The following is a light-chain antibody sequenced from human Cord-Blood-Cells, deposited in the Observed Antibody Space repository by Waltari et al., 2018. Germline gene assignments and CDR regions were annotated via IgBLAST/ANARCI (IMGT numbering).Light chain of an antibody. Sequence: DIVMTQSPLSLPVTPGEPASISCRSSQSLLHSNGYNYLDWYLQKAGQSPQLLIYFGSHRACGVPDRFSGSGSGTYFTMKISRVEAEDVGFYYCMQSLQAPLTFGGGTKLEIK. CDR3: MQSLQAPLT. J-gene: IGKJ4*01. V-gene: IGKV2-28*01. CDR1: QSLLHSNGYNY. CDR2: FGS.